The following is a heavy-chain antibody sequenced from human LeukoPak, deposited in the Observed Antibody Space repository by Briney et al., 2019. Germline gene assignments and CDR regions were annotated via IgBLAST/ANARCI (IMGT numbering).Heavy chain of an antibody. CDR2: IYYSGST. D-gene: IGHD3-22*01. CDR3: ARRIRSSGYRINIGYYFDY. Sequence: SETLSLTCTVSGGSISSSNYYWGWIRQPPGKGLEWIGSIYYSGSTYYSPSLKSRVTISVDTSKNQFSLKLSSVTAADTAVYYCARRIRSSGYRINIGYYFDYWGQGTLVTVSS. J-gene: IGHJ4*02. V-gene: IGHV4-39*07. CDR1: GGSISSSNYY.